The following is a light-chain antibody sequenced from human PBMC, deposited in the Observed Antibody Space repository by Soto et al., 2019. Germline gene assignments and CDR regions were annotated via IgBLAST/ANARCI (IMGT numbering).Light chain of an antibody. Sequence: VLTQSPATLFFSPGERATLSCRASQTVSRYLAWYQQKPGHAPRLLIYYASNRATGIPARFSGSGSGTDYTRTISSLEPEDFAVYYCQQRSTWPLFTFGGGTKGEI. CDR3: QQRSTWPLFT. CDR2: YAS. CDR1: QTVSRY. J-gene: IGKJ4*01. V-gene: IGKV3-11*01.